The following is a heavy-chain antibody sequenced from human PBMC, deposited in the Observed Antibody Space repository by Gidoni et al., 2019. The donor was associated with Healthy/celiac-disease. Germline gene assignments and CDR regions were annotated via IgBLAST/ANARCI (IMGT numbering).Heavy chain of an antibody. D-gene: IGHD3-9*01. CDR3: ARDTRYFDWLGEADY. V-gene: IGHV1-18*01. J-gene: IGHJ4*02. CDR2: ISAYNGNT. Sequence: QVQLVQSGAEVKKPGASVKVSCKASGYTFPSYGISWVRQAPGQGLEWMGWISAYNGNTNYAQKLQGRVTMTTDTSTSTAYMELRSLRSDDTAVYYCARDTRYFDWLGEADYWGQGTLVTVSS. CDR1: GYTFPSYG.